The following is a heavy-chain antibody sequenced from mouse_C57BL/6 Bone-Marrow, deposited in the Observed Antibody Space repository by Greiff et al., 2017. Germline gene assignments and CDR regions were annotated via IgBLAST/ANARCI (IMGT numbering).Heavy chain of an antibody. CDR2: ISSGSSTI. CDR1: GFTFSDYG. Sequence: EVKLQESGGGLVKPGGSLKLSCAASGFTFSDYGMHWVRQAPEKGLEWVAYISSGSSTIYYADTVKGRFTFSRDNAKNTLFLQMTSVRSEDTAMYYCAKSKLLFDYWGQGTTLTVSS. V-gene: IGHV5-17*01. D-gene: IGHD2-12*01. CDR3: AKSKLLFDY. J-gene: IGHJ2*01.